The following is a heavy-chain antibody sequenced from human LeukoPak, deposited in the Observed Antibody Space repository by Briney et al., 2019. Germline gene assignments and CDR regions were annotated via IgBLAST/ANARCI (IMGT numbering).Heavy chain of an antibody. Sequence: GGSLRLSCAASGFSFSDHFMDWVRQAPGKGLEWVGRIRSKVNSYTTDFAASVKGRFTISRDDSKNSLYLQMNSLKTEDTAMYYCASASAGLIEYWGQGTLVTVSS. CDR2: IRSKVNSYTT. CDR3: ASASAGLIEY. CDR1: GFSFSDHF. V-gene: IGHV3-72*01. J-gene: IGHJ4*02.